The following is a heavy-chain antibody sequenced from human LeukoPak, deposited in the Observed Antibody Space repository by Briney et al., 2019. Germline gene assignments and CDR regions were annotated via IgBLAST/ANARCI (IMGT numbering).Heavy chain of an antibody. J-gene: IGHJ4*02. CDR1: GYSFTSYW. CDR2: IYPGDSDT. D-gene: IGHD5-18*01. Sequence: GESLKISCQGSGYSFTSYWIGGVRQMPGKGLEWMGIIYPGDSDTRYSPSFQGQVTISADKSISTAYLEWSSLKASDTAMYYCARQVDTAMVEGEGCFDYWGQGTLVTVSS. V-gene: IGHV5-51*01. CDR3: ARQVDTAMVEGEGCFDY.